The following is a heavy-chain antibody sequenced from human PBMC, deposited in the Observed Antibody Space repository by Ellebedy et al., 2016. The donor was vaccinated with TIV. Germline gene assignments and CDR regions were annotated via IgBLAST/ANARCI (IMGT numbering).Heavy chain of an antibody. CDR3: ATWWARIFDY. D-gene: IGHD5-12*01. V-gene: IGHV3-7*01. CDR2: IKQDGSEK. J-gene: IGHJ4*02. CDR1: GFTFSSYW. Sequence: GESLKISCAASGFTFSSYWMSWVRQAPGKGLEWVANIKQDGSEKYYVDSVKGRFTISRDNAKNSLYLQMISLRAEDTAVYYCATWWARIFDYWGQGTLVTVSS.